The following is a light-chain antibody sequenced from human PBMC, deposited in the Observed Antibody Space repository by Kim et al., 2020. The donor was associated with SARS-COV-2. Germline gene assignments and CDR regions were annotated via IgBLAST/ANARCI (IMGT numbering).Light chain of an antibody. V-gene: IGLV1-44*01. CDR3: AAWDDSLDGYV. Sequence: QPVLTQPPSASGTPGQRVIISCSGSRSNIGGNSVNWYKQLPGTAPQLLIDGNNQRPSGVPDRFSGSKSGTSASLAISGLQSEDEADYHCAAWDDSLDGYVFGTGTKVTVL. CDR2: GNN. CDR1: RSNIGGNS. J-gene: IGLJ1*01.